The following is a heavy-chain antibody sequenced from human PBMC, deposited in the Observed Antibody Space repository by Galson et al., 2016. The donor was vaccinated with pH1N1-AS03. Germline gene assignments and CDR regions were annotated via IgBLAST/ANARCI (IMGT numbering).Heavy chain of an antibody. J-gene: IGHJ2*01. D-gene: IGHD3-22*01. CDR1: GFTFNNFA. CDR3: AKWSYRFDSSGYVGYFDL. CDR2: ISSSGATT. V-gene: IGHV3-23*01. Sequence: SLRLSCAASGFTFNNFAMGWVRQAPGKGLEWVSGISSSGATTNYADSVRGRFTISRDPSKKTMHLQMNSLRVEDTALYYCAKWSYRFDSSGYVGYFDLWGRGTLVTVS.